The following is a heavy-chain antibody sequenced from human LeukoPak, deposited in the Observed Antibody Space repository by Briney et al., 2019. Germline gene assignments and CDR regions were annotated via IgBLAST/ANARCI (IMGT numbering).Heavy chain of an antibody. D-gene: IGHD2-2*01. Sequence: GGSLRLSCAASGFPVSSNYMSWVRQAPGKGLEWVSGISWNSGSIGYADSVKGRFTISRDNAKNSLYLQMNSLRAEDMALYYCAKALKDIVVVPDAFDIWGQGTMVTVSS. J-gene: IGHJ3*02. CDR2: ISWNSGSI. CDR1: GFPVSSNY. V-gene: IGHV3-9*03. CDR3: AKALKDIVVVPDAFDI.